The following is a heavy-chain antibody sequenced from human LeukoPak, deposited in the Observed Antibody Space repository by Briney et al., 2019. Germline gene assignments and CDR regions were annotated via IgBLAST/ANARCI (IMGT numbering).Heavy chain of an antibody. Sequence: SETLSLTCTVSGGSISSSNYYWGWIRQPPGKGLDWIGSIYFSGSTYYNPSLKSRVTMSVDTSKTQFTLKVNSVTAADTAVYYCARHGAYCTNGVCYTRWFDPWGQGTLVTVSS. V-gene: IGHV4-39*01. CDR3: ARHGAYCTNGVCYTRWFDP. D-gene: IGHD2-8*01. CDR1: GGSISSSNYY. CDR2: IYFSGST. J-gene: IGHJ5*02.